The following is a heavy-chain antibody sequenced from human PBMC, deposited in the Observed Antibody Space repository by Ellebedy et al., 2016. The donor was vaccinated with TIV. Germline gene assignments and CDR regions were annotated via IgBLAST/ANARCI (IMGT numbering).Heavy chain of an antibody. CDR2: IYHSGST. CDR1: GYSIRSGYY. Sequence: SETLSLXXTVSGYSIRSGYYWGWIRQPPGKGLDWIGNIYHSGSTYYNPSLRSRVTLSLDRCKNQVSLELSSVTAADTAVYYCARTDLRYGMDVWGQGTTVTVSS. D-gene: IGHD3-16*01. V-gene: IGHV4-38-2*02. CDR3: ARTDLRYGMDV. J-gene: IGHJ6*02.